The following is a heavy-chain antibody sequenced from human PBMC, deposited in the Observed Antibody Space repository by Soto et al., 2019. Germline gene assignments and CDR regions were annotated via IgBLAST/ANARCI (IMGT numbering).Heavy chain of an antibody. D-gene: IGHD2-2*01. CDR2: IYSGGST. J-gene: IGHJ6*03. Sequence: GGSLRLSCAASGFTVSSNYMSWVRQAPGKGLEWVSVIYSGGSTYYADSVKGRLTISRHNSKNTVYLQMNSLRAEDTAVYYCARSNIVVVPAAILPYYYYYMDVWGKGTTVTVSS. CDR3: ARSNIVVVPAAILPYYYYYMDV. V-gene: IGHV3-53*04. CDR1: GFTVSSNY.